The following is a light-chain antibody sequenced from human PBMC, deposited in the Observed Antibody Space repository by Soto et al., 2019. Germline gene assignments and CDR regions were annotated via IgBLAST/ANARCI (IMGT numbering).Light chain of an antibody. V-gene: IGKV1-5*03. Sequence: DIQMTQSPSTLSASVGDRVTITCRASESINAWLAWYQQKPGKAPKLLISKASILESGVPSRFSGSRSGTECTITIYSLQPDDFATYYCQQYNSYSSSTFGQGTKVEMK. CDR3: QQYNSYSSST. CDR2: KAS. J-gene: IGKJ2*01. CDR1: ESINAW.